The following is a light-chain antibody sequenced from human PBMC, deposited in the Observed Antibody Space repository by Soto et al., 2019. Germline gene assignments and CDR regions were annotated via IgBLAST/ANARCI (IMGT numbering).Light chain of an antibody. CDR2: SAS. CDR1: QSVHSN. V-gene: IGKV3-15*01. CDR3: QQYTALPLT. J-gene: IGKJ4*01. Sequence: DIVVTQSPATLSVSPGEGATLSCRTSQSVHSNLAWYQKKPGQAPRLLIHSASSRATGVPGRFSGSGSGADYTLIISSLQSEDIGVYYCQQYTALPLTFGGGTKVEIK.